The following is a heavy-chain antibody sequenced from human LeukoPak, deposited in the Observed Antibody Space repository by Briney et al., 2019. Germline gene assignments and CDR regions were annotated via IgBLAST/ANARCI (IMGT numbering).Heavy chain of an antibody. V-gene: IGHV4-34*01. D-gene: IGHD6-19*01. J-gene: IGHJ4*02. Sequence: SETLSLTCAVYGGSFSGYYWSWIRQHPGKGLEWIGEINHGGSTNCNPSLKSRVTISVDTSKNQFSLKLSSVTAADTAVYYCARGQDSSGWFGTLNYWGQGTLVTVSA. CDR3: ARGQDSSGWFGTLNY. CDR1: GGSFSGYY. CDR2: INHGGST.